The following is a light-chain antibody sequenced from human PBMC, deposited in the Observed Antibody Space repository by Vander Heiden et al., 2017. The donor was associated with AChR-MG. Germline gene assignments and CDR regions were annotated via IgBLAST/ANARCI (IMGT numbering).Light chain of an antibody. CDR1: QSLLHSDGKTY. CDR2: EVS. Sequence: LVLPQSPLPLPVPPAPPASSSCKSIQSLLHSDGKTYFYWYLQKPGQPPKLLIYEVSNRFSEVPDRFSGSGSGTDFTLKISRVEAEDVGVYYCMQSIQLPLTFGGGTKVEIK. V-gene: IGKV2D-29*01. J-gene: IGKJ4*01. CDR3: MQSIQLPLT.